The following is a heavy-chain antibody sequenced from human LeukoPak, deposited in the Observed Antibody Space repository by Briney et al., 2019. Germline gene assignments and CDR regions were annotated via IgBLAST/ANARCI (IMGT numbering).Heavy chain of an antibody. CDR3: ATEDITMVRGDKNPFGY. V-gene: IGHV1-24*01. D-gene: IGHD3-10*01. CDR1: GYTLTELS. J-gene: IGHJ4*02. Sequence: GASVKVSCKVSGYTLTELSMHWVRQAPGKGLEWMGGFDPEDGEAIYAQKFQGRVTMTEDTSTDTAYMELSSLRSEDTAVYYCATEDITMVRGDKNPFGYWGQGTLVTVSS. CDR2: FDPEDGEA.